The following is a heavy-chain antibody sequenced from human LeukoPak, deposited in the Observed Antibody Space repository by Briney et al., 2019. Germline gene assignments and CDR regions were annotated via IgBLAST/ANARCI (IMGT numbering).Heavy chain of an antibody. V-gene: IGHV1-3*01. D-gene: IGHD1/OR15-1a*01. CDR1: GHTFTSYA. Sequence: GASVKVSCKASGHTFTSYAMHWVRQAPGQRLEWMGWINAGNGNTKYSQNFQDRVTITGDTSASTAYMELSSLRSEDTAVYYCAREGTTTYIFDHWGQGTLVTVSS. CDR2: INAGNGNT. CDR3: AREGTTTYIFDH. J-gene: IGHJ4*02.